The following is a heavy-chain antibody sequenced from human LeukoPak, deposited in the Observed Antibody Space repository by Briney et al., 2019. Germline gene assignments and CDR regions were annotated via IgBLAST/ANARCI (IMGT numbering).Heavy chain of an antibody. Sequence: SETPSLTCTVSGGSISSSSYYWGWIRQPPGKGLEWIGSIYYSGSTYYNPSLKSRVTISVDTSKNQFSLKLSSVTAADTAVYYCARGAPGDYYYYMDVWGKGTTVTVSS. CDR2: IYYSGST. D-gene: IGHD4/OR15-4a*01. CDR3: ARGAPGDYYYYMDV. CDR1: GGSISSSSYY. J-gene: IGHJ6*03. V-gene: IGHV4-39*07.